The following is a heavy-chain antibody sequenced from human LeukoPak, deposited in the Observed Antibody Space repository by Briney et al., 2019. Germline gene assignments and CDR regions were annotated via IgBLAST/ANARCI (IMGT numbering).Heavy chain of an antibody. CDR1: GFTFSSYS. J-gene: IGHJ6*03. V-gene: IGHV3-21*01. D-gene: IGHD2-2*01. CDR2: ISSSSSYI. Sequence: PGGSLRLSCAASGFTFSSYSMNWVRQAPGKGLEWVSSISSSSSYIYYADSVKGRFTISRDNAKNSLYLQMNSLRAEDTAVYYCARAPSSTSFPSGVIFPVYYYYMDVWGKGTTVTISS. CDR3: ARAPSSTSFPSGVIFPVYYYYMDV.